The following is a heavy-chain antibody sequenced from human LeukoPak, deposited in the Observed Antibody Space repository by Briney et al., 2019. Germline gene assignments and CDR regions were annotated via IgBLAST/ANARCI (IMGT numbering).Heavy chain of an antibody. CDR2: TYYRSKWYN. Sequence: SQTLSLTCAISGDSVSSNSAAWNWIRQSPSRGLEWLGRTYYRSKWYNDYAVSVKSRITINPDTSKNQFSLQLNSVTPEDTAVYYCARDWQHYYDSSGDAYYYYYYGMDVWGQGTTVTVSS. D-gene: IGHD3-22*01. J-gene: IGHJ6*02. CDR3: ARDWQHYYDSSGDAYYYYYYGMDV. CDR1: GDSVSSNSAA. V-gene: IGHV6-1*01.